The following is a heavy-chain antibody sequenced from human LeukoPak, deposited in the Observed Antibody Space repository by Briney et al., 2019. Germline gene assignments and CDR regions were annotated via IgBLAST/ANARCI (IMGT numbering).Heavy chain of an antibody. Sequence: ASVKVSCKASGYTFTGYYMHWVRQAPGQGLEWMGWINPNSGGTNYAQKFQGRVTMTRNTSISTAYMELSSLRSEDTAVYYCAREAVAGTSGVDYWGQGTLVTVSS. CDR3: AREAVAGTSGVDY. J-gene: IGHJ4*02. V-gene: IGHV1-2*02. D-gene: IGHD6-19*01. CDR1: GYTFTGYY. CDR2: INPNSGGT.